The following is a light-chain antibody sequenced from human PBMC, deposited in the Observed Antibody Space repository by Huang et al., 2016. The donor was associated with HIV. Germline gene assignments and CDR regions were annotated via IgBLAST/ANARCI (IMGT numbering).Light chain of an antibody. CDR3: QQYNDWPPLT. J-gene: IGKJ4*01. CDR1: QSVNSD. CDR2: GAS. V-gene: IGKV3-15*01. Sequence: EIEMTQSPAILSVSPGERATLSCRASQSVNSDWAWYLQKPGQAPRLLIYGASTRAIGIPAKFNGTGSGTEFSLSISNLQSDDFGVYYCQQYNDWPPLTFGGGTKVEI.